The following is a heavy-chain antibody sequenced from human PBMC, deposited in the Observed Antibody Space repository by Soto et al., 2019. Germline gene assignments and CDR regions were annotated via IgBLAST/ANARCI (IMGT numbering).Heavy chain of an antibody. V-gene: IGHV4-61*08. D-gene: IGHD3-22*01. CDR3: AREFYYDSSGIGFDS. Sequence: PSETLSLTCTVSGGSIISSGYYWSWIRQPPGKGLEWIGDFYSSGSPHHNPSLKNRVSISEDRSKNEFSLKLSSVTAADTAIYYCAREFYYDSSGIGFDSWGQGTLVTVSS. CDR2: FYSSGSP. CDR1: GGSIISSGYY. J-gene: IGHJ4*02.